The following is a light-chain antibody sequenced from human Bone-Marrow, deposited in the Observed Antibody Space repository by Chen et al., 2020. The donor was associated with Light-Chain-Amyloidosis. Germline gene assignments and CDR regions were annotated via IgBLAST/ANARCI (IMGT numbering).Light chain of an antibody. J-gene: IGLJ2*01. CDR2: YDT. V-gene: IGLV3-21*04. CDR3: QVWDGLLDHVV. Sequence: SYVLTQPPSVSVAPGETATLTCGGNKFGIKSVHWYHQKPGQAPVLVVYYDTERPSGIPVRFSGSNSGNTATLTISRVEAGDEADYYCQVWDGLLDHVVFGGGTRLTVL. CDR1: KFGIKS.